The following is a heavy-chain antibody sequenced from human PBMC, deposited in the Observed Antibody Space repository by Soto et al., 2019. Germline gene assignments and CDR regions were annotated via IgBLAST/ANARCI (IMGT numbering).Heavy chain of an antibody. CDR3: AKDLAAQWLVDWFDP. Sequence: EVQLLESGGGLVQPGGSLRLSCAASGFTFSSYAMSWVRQAPGKGLEWVSAISGSGGSTYYADSVKGRFTIHRDNSKNTLYLQMNSLRAEDTAVYYGAKDLAAQWLVDWFDPWGQGTLVTVSS. V-gene: IGHV3-23*01. CDR2: ISGSGGST. CDR1: GFTFSSYA. D-gene: IGHD6-19*01. J-gene: IGHJ5*02.